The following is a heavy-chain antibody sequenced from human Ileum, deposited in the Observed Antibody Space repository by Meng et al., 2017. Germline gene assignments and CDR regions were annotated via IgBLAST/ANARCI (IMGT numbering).Heavy chain of an antibody. CDR2: INPYSGSA. CDR3: ARGAVSYRLLSRFDS. CDR1: GATFSGFS. J-gene: IGHJ5*01. Sequence: VRMVQSGAGVKKPGSSVKVSCKASGATFSGFSISWVRQAPGQGLEWMGWINPYSGSANYAQNFQGRVTITADESTSTAYMGLSSLRSEDTAVYYCARGAVSYRLLSRFDSWGHGTLVTVSS. V-gene: IGHV1-69*01. D-gene: IGHD2-15*01.